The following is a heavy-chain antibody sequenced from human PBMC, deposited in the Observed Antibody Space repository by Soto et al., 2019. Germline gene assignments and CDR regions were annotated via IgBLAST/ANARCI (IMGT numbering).Heavy chain of an antibody. D-gene: IGHD1-7*01. J-gene: IGHJ3*01. CDR2: ITPIFGTA. CDR1: GGTLSNSA. CDR3: ARELGYNWNYDV. V-gene: IGHV1-69*13. Sequence: SVKVSCKASGGTLSNSAISWVRQAPGQGLEWMGGITPIFGTANYAQKFQGRVTLTADESTSTAYMELSGLRSEDTAVYYCARELGYNWNYDVWGQGTMVTVSS.